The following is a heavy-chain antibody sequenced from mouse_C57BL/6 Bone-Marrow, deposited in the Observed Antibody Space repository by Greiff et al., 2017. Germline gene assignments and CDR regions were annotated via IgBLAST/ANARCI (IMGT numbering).Heavy chain of an antibody. CDR3: ARDVWGFAY. J-gene: IGHJ3*01. D-gene: IGHD4-1*01. V-gene: IGHV5-16*01. Sequence: EVMLVESEGGLVQPGSSMKLSCTASGFTFSDYYMAWVRQVPEKGLEWVANINYDGSSTYYLDSLKSRFIISRDNAKNILYLQMSSLKSEDTATYYCARDVWGFAYWGQGTLVTVSA. CDR2: INYDGSST. CDR1: GFTFSDYY.